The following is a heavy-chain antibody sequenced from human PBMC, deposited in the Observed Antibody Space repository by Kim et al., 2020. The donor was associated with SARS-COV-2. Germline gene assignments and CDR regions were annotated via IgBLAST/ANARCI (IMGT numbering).Heavy chain of an antibody. CDR3: AKDLSGDLLLWFVAHGMDV. CDR1: GFTFNTYG. J-gene: IGHJ6*02. Sequence: GGSLRLSCAASGFTFNTYGMNWVRQAPGKGLEWVAIISSDGSNEFYADSVKGRFVISRDNSKNMLYLQMKSLRVEDTAVYFCAKDLSGDLLLWFVAHGMDVWGQGPAVRVSS. CDR2: ISSDGSNE. V-gene: IGHV3-30*18. D-gene: IGHD3-10*01.